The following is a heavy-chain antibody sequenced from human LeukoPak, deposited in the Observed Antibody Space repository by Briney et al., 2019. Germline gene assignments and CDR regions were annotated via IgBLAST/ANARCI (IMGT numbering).Heavy chain of an antibody. Sequence: GGSLRLSCAGSGFTFSDFWMTWARQAPGKGLEWVSYIRSSSSTIYYADSVKGRFTISRDNAKNSLYLQMNSLRAEDTAVYYCARDRIFHAFDIWGQGTMVTVSS. CDR3: ARDRIFHAFDI. J-gene: IGHJ3*02. CDR2: IRSSSSTI. CDR1: GFTFSDFW. V-gene: IGHV3-48*04. D-gene: IGHD2/OR15-2a*01.